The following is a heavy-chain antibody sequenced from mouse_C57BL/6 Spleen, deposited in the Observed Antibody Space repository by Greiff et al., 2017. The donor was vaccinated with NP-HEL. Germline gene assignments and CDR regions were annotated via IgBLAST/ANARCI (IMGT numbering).Heavy chain of an antibody. CDR1: GFTFSSYT. Sequence: EVQVVESGGGLVKPGGSLKLSCAASGFTFSSYTMSWVRQTPEKRLEWVATISGGGGNTYYPDSVKGRFTISRDNAKNTLYLQMSSLRSEDTALYYCARNPDYYGSSYGYFDVWGTGTTVTVSS. V-gene: IGHV5-9*01. CDR3: ARNPDYYGSSYGYFDV. CDR2: ISGGGGNT. J-gene: IGHJ1*03. D-gene: IGHD1-1*01.